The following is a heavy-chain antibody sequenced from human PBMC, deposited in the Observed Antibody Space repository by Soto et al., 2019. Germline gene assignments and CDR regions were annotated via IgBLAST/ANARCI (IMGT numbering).Heavy chain of an antibody. V-gene: IGHV1-46*01. CDR3: ARDVGLTYYDFWSGQPSDY. D-gene: IGHD3-3*01. CDR1: GYTFTSYY. J-gene: IGHJ4*02. CDR2: INPSGGST. Sequence: QVQLVQSGAEVKKPGASVKVSCKASGYTFTSYYMRWVRQAPGQGLEWMGIINPSGGSTSYAQKFQGRVTMTRDTSTSTVYMELSSLRAEDTAVYYCARDVGLTYYDFWSGQPSDYWGQGTLVTVSS.